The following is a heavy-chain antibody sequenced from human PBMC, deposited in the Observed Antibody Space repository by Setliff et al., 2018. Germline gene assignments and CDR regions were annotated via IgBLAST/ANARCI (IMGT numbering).Heavy chain of an antibody. CDR2: ISWDGTRT. D-gene: IGHD2-15*01. J-gene: IGHJ4*02. CDR1: GFTFDDYA. V-gene: IGHV3-43D*04. CDR3: VKDTGNGGNTGLDY. Sequence: LSLSCSTSGFTFDDYAMHWVRQAPGKGLEWVSLISWDGTRTNYVDTLKGRVTISRDNSKNSLFLQMNSLRVEDTALYYCVKDTGNGGNTGLDYWGQGTLVTVSS.